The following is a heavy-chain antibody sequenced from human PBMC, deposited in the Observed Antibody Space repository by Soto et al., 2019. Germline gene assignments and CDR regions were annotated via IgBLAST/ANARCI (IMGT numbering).Heavy chain of an antibody. CDR3: AREGYYDSSGSIYFDY. CDR1: GGTFSSYT. V-gene: IGHV1-69*04. Sequence: ASVKVSCKASGGTFSSYTISWVRQAPGQGLEWMGRIIPILGIANYAQKFQGRVTITADKSTSTAYMELSSLRSEDTAVYYCAREGYYDSSGSIYFDYWGQGTLVTVSS. D-gene: IGHD3-22*01. CDR2: IIPILGIA. J-gene: IGHJ4*02.